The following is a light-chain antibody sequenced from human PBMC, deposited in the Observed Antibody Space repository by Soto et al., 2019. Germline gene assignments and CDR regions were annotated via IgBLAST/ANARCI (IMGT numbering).Light chain of an antibody. CDR2: GAS. J-gene: IGKJ1*01. Sequence: EIVLTQSPATLSLSPGERATLSCRASQSVGSSLAWYQQSPGQAPRLLIYGASSRAAGIPARFSGTGSGTEFTLTISSLQSEDFALYYCQHYNNWPLTFGQGTKVDIK. CDR1: QSVGSS. V-gene: IGKV3-15*01. CDR3: QHYNNWPLT.